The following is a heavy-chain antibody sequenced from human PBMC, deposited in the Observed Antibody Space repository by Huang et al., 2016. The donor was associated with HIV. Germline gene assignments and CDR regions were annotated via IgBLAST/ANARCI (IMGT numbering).Heavy chain of an antibody. D-gene: IGHD1-7*01. Sequence: VESGGRLVQPGGSIRLSCVGSTFTFGASWMSWVRQTPGKGLEWVANIRQDESEKYYVDSVKGRFNISRDNAKKVLFLEMNNVTVEDTATYYCATKTGGMDIWGQGTTVTVS. V-gene: IGHV3-7*03. CDR3: ATKTGGMDI. J-gene: IGHJ6*02. CDR1: TFTFGASW. CDR2: IRQDESEK.